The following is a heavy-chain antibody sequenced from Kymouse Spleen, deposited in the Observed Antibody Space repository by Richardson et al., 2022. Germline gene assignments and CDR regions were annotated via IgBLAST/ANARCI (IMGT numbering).Heavy chain of an antibody. CDR3: AREGIAAASLGMDV. CDR1: GGSISSGGYY. J-gene: IGHJ6*02. CDR2: IYYSGST. D-gene: IGHD6-13*01. V-gene: IGHV4-31*03. Sequence: QVQLQESGPGLVKPSQTLSLTCTVSGGSISSGGYYWSWIRQHPGKGLEWIGYIYYSGSTYYNPSLKSRVTISVDTSKNQFSLKLSSVTAADTAVYYCAREGIAAASLGMDVWGQGTTVTVSS.